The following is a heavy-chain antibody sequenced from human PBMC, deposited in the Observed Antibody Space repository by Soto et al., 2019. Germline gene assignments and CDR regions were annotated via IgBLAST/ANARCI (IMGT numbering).Heavy chain of an antibody. CDR2: IIPIPGTA. Sequence: QVQLVQSGAEVKKPGSSVKVSCKASGGTFGSYAISWVRRAPGQGLEWMGGIIPIPGTANYAQKFQGRVTIAADESTSTAYMELSSLRSEDTAVYYCARLQGSSTSLEIYYYYYYGMDVWGQGTTVTVSS. J-gene: IGHJ6*02. D-gene: IGHD2-2*01. CDR1: GGTFGSYA. V-gene: IGHV1-69*01. CDR3: ARLQGSSTSLEIYYYYYYGMDV.